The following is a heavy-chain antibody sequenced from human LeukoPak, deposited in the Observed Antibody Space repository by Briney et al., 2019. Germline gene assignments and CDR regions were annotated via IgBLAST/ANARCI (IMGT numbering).Heavy chain of an antibody. CDR1: GYTFTSYY. V-gene: IGHV1-3*03. D-gene: IGHD3-22*01. CDR2: INAGNGNT. CDR3: ARATTMIVVGFDY. J-gene: IGHJ4*02. Sequence: ASVKVSCKASGYTFTSYYMHWVRQAPGQRLEWMGWINAGNGNTKYSQEFQGRVTITRDTSASTAYMELSSLRSEDMAVYYCARATTMIVVGFDYWGQGTLVTVSS.